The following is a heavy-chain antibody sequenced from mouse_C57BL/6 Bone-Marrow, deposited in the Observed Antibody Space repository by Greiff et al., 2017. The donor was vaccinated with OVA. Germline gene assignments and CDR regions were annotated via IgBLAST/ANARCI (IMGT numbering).Heavy chain of an antibody. CDR3: ARIYYDYERGAMDY. J-gene: IGHJ4*01. D-gene: IGHD2-4*01. CDR2: ISNGGGST. CDR1: GFTFSDYY. V-gene: IGHV5-12*01. Sequence: EVKLMESGGGLVQPGGSLKLSCAASGFTFSDYYMYWVRQTPEKRLEWVAYISNGGGSTYYPDTVKGRFTISRDNAKNTLYLQMSRLKSEDTAMYYCARIYYDYERGAMDYWGQGTSVTVSS.